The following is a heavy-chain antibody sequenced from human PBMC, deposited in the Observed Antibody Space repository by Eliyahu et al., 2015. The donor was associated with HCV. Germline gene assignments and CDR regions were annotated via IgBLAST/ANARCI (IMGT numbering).Heavy chain of an antibody. J-gene: IGHJ3*02. Sequence: VQLVQSGAEVKKPGASVKVSCKASGYTFTGYYMHWVRQAPGQGLEWMGWINPNSGGTNYAQKFQGRVTMTRDTSISTAYMELSRLRSDDTAVYYCARGQIVVVIIPDDAFDIWGQGTMVTVSS. CDR3: ARGQIVVVIIPDDAFDI. D-gene: IGHD3-22*01. CDR2: INPNSGGT. CDR1: GYTFTGYY. V-gene: IGHV1-2*02.